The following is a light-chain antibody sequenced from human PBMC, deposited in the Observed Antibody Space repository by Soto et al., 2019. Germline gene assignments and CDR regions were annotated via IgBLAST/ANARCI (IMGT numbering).Light chain of an antibody. CDR2: GAS. CDR1: QSIGSN. J-gene: IGKJ3*01. V-gene: IGKV3D-15*01. Sequence: EIVMTQSPATLSVSPGERATLSCRASQSIGSNLAWYQQIYGQAPRLLIYGASTRATGIPARFSGSGSGTECTLTISSLQSEDFAVYYWQQYDNWPRTFGPGTKVNIK. CDR3: QQYDNWPRT.